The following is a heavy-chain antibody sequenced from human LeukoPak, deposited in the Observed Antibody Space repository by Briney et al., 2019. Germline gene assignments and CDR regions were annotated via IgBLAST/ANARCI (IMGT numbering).Heavy chain of an antibody. CDR3: ASHNPRSY. Sequence: GGSLRLSCAASRFTFSSYAMHWVRQAPGKGLEWVAVISYDGSNKYYADSVKGRFTISRDNSKNTLYLQMNSLRAEDTAVYYCASHNPRSYWGQGTLVTVSS. CDR1: RFTFSSYA. V-gene: IGHV3-30*04. J-gene: IGHJ4*02. D-gene: IGHD1-1*01. CDR2: ISYDGSNK.